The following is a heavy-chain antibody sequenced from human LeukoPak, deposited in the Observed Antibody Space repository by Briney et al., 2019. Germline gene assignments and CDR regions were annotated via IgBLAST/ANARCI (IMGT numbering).Heavy chain of an antibody. D-gene: IGHD2-15*01. V-gene: IGHV1-2*02. J-gene: IGHJ4*02. CDR1: GYTFTGYY. Sequence: ASVTVSCKASGYTFTGYYMHWVRQAPGQGLEWMGWINPNSGGTNYAQKFQGRVTMTRDTSISTAYMELSRLRSDDTAVYYCARDDACSGGSCYDYWGQGTLVTVSS. CDR3: ARDDACSGGSCYDY. CDR2: INPNSGGT.